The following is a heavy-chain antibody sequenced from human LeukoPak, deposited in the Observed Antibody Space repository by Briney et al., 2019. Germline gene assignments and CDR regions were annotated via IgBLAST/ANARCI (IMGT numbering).Heavy chain of an antibody. CDR1: GYTFTSYD. V-gene: IGHV1-8*03. CDR2: MNPNSGNT. J-gene: IGHJ6*03. D-gene: IGHD2-15*01. CDR3: ARDGGIVVSSFGYYMDV. Sequence: ASVKVSCKASGYTFTSYDINWVRQATGQGLEWMGWMNPNSGNTGYAQKFQGRVTITRNTSISTAYMELSSLRSEDTAVYYCARDGGIVVSSFGYYMDVWGKGTTVTVSS.